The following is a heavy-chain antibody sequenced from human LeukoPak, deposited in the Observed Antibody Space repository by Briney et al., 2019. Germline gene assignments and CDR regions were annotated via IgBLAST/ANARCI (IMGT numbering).Heavy chain of an antibody. J-gene: IGHJ6*02. V-gene: IGHV1-2*02. D-gene: IGHD6-13*01. Sequence: ASVKVSCKASGYTFTDYYMHWVRQAPGQGLEWMGCINPKSDGTKFADKFQGRVTMTRDTSSSTAYMELTRLRSDDTAVYYCARRGFLAAGGKYYYYGMDVWGQGTTVTVSS. CDR1: GYTFTDYY. CDR2: INPKSDGT. CDR3: ARRGFLAAGGKYYYYGMDV.